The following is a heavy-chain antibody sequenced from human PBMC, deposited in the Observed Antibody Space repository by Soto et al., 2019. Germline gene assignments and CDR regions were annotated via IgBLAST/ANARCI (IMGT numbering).Heavy chain of an antibody. V-gene: IGHV1-46*03. D-gene: IGHD3-22*01. Sequence: QVQLVQSGAEVKKPGASVKVSCKASGYTFTSYYMHWVRQAPGQGLEWMGIINPSGGSTSYAQKCPGRVTMTRDTSTRTVYMELSSLRSEDTAVYYCAGSGGASRGYFVYWGQGTLVTVSS. CDR3: AGSGGASRGYFVY. CDR2: INPSGGST. CDR1: GYTFTSYY. J-gene: IGHJ4*02.